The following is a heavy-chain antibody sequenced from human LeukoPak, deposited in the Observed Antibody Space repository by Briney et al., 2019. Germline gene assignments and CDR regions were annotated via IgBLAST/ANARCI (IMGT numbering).Heavy chain of an antibody. Sequence: ASVKVSCKASGYTFTSYYMHWVRQAPGQGLEWMGIINPSGGSTSYAQKFQGRVTMTRDTSTSTVYMELSSLGSEDTAVYYCARAYYGSGSYKRVFDYWGQGTLVTVSS. CDR3: ARAYYGSGSYKRVFDY. CDR1: GYTFTSYY. V-gene: IGHV1-46*01. J-gene: IGHJ4*02. CDR2: INPSGGST. D-gene: IGHD3-10*01.